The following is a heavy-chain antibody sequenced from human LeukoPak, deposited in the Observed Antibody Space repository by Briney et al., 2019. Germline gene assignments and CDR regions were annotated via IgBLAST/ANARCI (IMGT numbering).Heavy chain of an antibody. V-gene: IGHV3-53*01. CDR1: GVPVSSID. Sequence: GGSLRLSCGASGVPVSSIDMTWVRQAPGKGLEWVSVFYIDGSTYYADSVKGRFTISRDNSKNTLYLQMNSLRAEDTAVYYCAREDGYYYSEYWGQGTLVTVSS. D-gene: IGHD5-24*01. CDR3: AREDGYYYSEY. J-gene: IGHJ4*02. CDR2: FYIDGST.